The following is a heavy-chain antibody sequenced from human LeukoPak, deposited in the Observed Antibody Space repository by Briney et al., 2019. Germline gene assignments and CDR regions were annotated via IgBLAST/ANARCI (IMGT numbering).Heavy chain of an antibody. CDR1: GDSITSYY. CDR2: IYYSGST. J-gene: IGHJ4*02. V-gene: IGHV4-59*12. Sequence: SETLSLTCTVSGDSITSYYWSWIRQPPGKGLEWIGNIYYSGSTNYNPSLKSRVTISVDTSKNQFSLKLSSVAAADTAVYYCAREATVVVAPMVLWGQGSLVTVSS. D-gene: IGHD2-15*01. CDR3: AREATVVVAPMVL.